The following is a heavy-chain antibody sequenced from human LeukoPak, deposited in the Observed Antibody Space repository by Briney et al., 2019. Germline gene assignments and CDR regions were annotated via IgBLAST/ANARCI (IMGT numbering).Heavy chain of an antibody. V-gene: IGHV1-18*01. D-gene: IGHD3-3*01. Sequence: ASVKVSCKASGYTFTSYGISWVRQAPGQGLEWMGWISAYNGNTNYAQKLQGRVTMTTDTSTSTAYMELRSLRSDDTAVYYCARDQMGDFWSGFHYMDVWGKGTTVTVSS. CDR3: ARDQMGDFWSGFHYMDV. J-gene: IGHJ6*03. CDR1: GYTFTSYG. CDR2: ISAYNGNT.